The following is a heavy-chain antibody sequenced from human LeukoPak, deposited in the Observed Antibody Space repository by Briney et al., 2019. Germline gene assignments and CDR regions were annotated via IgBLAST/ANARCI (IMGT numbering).Heavy chain of an antibody. J-gene: IGHJ4*02. V-gene: IGHV3-23*01. CDR2: ISGSGGST. CDR1: GFTVSNNY. D-gene: IGHD2-2*01. Sequence: GGSLRLSCAASGFTVSNNYMSWVRQAPGKGLEWVSAISGSGGSTYYADSVKGRFTISRDNSKNTLYLQMNSLRAEDTAVYYCAARIVVVPAASFDYWGQGTLVTVSS. CDR3: AARIVVVPAASFDY.